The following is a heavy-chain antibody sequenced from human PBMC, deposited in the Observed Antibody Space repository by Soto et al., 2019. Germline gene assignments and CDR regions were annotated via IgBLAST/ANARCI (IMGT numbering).Heavy chain of an antibody. CDR3: AADLDGDYSDYYYYYGMDV. Sequence: ASVKVSCKASGYTFTGYYMHWVRQAPGQGLEWMGWINPNSGGTNYAQKFQERVTITRDMSTSTAYMELSSLRSEDTAVYYCAADLDGDYSDYYYYYGMDVWGQGTTVTVSS. CDR1: GYTFTGYY. J-gene: IGHJ6*02. V-gene: IGHV1-2*02. CDR2: INPNSGGT. D-gene: IGHD4-17*01.